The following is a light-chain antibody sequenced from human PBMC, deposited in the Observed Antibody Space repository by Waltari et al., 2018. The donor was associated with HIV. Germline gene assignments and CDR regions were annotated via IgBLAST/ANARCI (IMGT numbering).Light chain of an antibody. CDR1: QSVSSN. CDR3: QQYNNWPYT. CDR2: GAS. Sequence: EIVMTQSPVTLSVSPGERVTLSCRASQSVSSNLAWYQQKPGQAPRLLIYGASTRATGIPARFSGSGSGTEFTLTISSLQSEDFAVYYCQQYNNWPYTFGQGTKLEIK. J-gene: IGKJ2*01. V-gene: IGKV3-15*01.